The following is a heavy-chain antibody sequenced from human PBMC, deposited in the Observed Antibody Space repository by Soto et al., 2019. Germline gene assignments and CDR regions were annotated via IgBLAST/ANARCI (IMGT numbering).Heavy chain of an antibody. J-gene: IGHJ3*02. CDR1: VGTFSSYT. Sequence: SVKVSCKASVGTFSSYTISWVRQAPGQGLEWMGRIIPILGIANYAQKFQGRVTITADKSTSTAYMELSSLRSEDTAVYYCARDCPSSTSCYNDDAFDIWGQGTMVTVSS. CDR3: ARDCPSSTSCYNDDAFDI. D-gene: IGHD2-2*01. V-gene: IGHV1-69*04. CDR2: IIPILGIA.